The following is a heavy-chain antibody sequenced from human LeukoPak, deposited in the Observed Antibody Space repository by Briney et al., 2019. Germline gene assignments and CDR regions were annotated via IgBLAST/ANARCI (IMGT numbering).Heavy chain of an antibody. V-gene: IGHV4-28*05. D-gene: IGHD6-13*01. CDR3: ARGGSRWYKWFDP. Sequence: SPSETLSLTCAVSGYSISSSNYWAWIRQPPGKGLEWIGHIYYSGGIYYNPSLKSRVTMSVDTSKNQFSLKLKSATAADTAVYFCARGGSRWYKWFDPWGQGTLVIVSS. CDR2: IYYSGGI. J-gene: IGHJ5*02. CDR1: GYSISSSNY.